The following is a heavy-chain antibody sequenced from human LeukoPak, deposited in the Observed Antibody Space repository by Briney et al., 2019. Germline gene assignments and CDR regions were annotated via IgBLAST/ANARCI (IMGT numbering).Heavy chain of an antibody. CDR1: GITFGSYS. J-gene: IGHJ4*02. CDR3: ARGVQLAGY. D-gene: IGHD1-1*01. V-gene: IGHV3-7*01. CDR2: IDPDGSEK. Sequence: PGGSLRLSCVASGITFGSYSMTWVRQAPGKGLEWVANIDPDGSEKYYVDSVKGRFTISRDNAKNSLYLQMNSLRAEDTAVYYCARGVQLAGYWGRGTLVTVSS.